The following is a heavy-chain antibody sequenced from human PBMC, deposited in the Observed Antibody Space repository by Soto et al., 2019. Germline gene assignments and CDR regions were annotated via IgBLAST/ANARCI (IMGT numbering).Heavy chain of an antibody. V-gene: IGHV5-51*01. CDR2: IYPGDSDT. J-gene: IGHJ6*02. Sequence: GESLKISCKGSGYSFTSYWIGWVRQMPGKGLEWMGIIYPGDSDTRYSPSFQGQVTISADKSISTAYLQWSSLKASDTAMYYCARRRHIAAADDYYYYGMDVWGQGTTVTVSS. CDR3: ARRRHIAAADDYYYYGMDV. CDR1: GYSFTSYW. D-gene: IGHD6-13*01.